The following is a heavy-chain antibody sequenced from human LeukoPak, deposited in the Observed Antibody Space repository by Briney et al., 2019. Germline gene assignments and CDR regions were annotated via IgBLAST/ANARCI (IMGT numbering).Heavy chain of an antibody. J-gene: IGHJ4*02. D-gene: IGHD2-2*01. CDR2: INHSGST. V-gene: IGHV4-34*01. Sequence: SSETLSLTCAVYGGSFSGYYWSWIRQPPGKRLEWIGEINHSGSTNYNPSLKSRVTISVDTSKNQFSLKLSSVTAADTAVYYCARGPYRSSTSCYFNQWLVHVFDYWGQGTLVTVSS. CDR3: ARGPYRSSTSCYFNQWLVHVFDY. CDR1: GGSFSGYY.